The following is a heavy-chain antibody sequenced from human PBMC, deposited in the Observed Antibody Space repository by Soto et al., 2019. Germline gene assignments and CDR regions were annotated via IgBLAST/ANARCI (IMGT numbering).Heavy chain of an antibody. Sequence: GGSLRLSCAASGFTFSSYAMHWVRQAPGKGLEWVAVISYDGSNKYYADSVKGRFTISRDNSKNTLYLQMNSLRAEDTAVYYCAREGFDGYYYYGMDVWGQGTTVTVSS. J-gene: IGHJ6*02. CDR2: ISYDGSNK. D-gene: IGHD3-3*01. CDR1: GFTFSSYA. V-gene: IGHV3-30-3*01. CDR3: AREGFDGYYYYGMDV.